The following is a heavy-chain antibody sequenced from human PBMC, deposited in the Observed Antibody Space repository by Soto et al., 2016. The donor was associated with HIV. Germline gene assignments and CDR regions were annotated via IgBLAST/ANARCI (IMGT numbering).Heavy chain of an antibody. Sequence: QVQLVQSGAEVKKPGASVKVSCKASGYTFTGHYMHWVRQAPGQGLEWMGWINPNSGDTNYAQKFQGRVTMTRDTSISTAYMELSRLKSADTAVYSCVRVGVKYPFDYWGQGTLVTVSS. D-gene: IGHD2-8*01. J-gene: IGHJ4*02. CDR3: VRVGVKYPFDY. CDR2: INPNSGDT. CDR1: GYTFTGHY. V-gene: IGHV1-2*02.